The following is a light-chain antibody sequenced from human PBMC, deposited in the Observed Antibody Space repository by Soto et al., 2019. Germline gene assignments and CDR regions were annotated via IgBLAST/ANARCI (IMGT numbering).Light chain of an antibody. J-gene: IGLJ2*01. CDR3: TSYAGSTIPVV. CDR2: DVT. V-gene: IGLV2-8*01. Sequence: QSALTQPPSASGSPGQSVTISCTGASSDVGSYNFVSWYQQHPGKAPQLLIYDVTQRPSGVPDRFSGSKSGNTASLTDSGLLAEDEADDYCTSYAGSTIPVVFGGGTKLTVL. CDR1: SSDVGSYNF.